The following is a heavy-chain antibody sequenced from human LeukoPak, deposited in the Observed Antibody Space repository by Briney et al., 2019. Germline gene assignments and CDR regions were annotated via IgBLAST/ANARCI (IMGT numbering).Heavy chain of an antibody. V-gene: IGHV3-49*03. CDR3: TRELATYYYYYGMDV. CDR1: GFTFGDYA. D-gene: IGHD2-15*01. Sequence: QTGGSLRLSCTASGFTFGDYAMSWFRQAPGKGLEWVGFIRSKAYGGTTEYAASVKGRFTISRDDSKSIAYLQMNSLKTEDTAVYYCTRELATYYYYYGMDVWGQGTTATVSS. CDR2: IRSKAYGGTT. J-gene: IGHJ6*02.